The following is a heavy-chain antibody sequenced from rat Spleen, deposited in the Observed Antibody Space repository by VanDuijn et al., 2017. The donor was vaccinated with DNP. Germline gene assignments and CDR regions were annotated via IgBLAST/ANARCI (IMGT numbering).Heavy chain of an antibody. V-gene: IGHV5-22*01. D-gene: IGHD3-1*01. CDR3: ARWSTSHWYFDF. Sequence: EVQLVESGGGLVQPGRSLKLSCAGSGFTFSDHYMAWVRQAQTKGLEGVADIRCDGGSIYYGDSVKGRFTISRDNAKSTLYLQINSLRSEDMATYYCARWSTSHWYFDFWGPGTMVTVSS. CDR1: GFTFSDHY. CDR2: IRCDGGSI. J-gene: IGHJ1*01.